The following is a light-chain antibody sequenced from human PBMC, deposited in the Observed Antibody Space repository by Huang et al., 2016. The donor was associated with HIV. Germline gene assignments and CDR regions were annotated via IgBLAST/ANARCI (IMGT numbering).Light chain of an antibody. Sequence: EVLLTQSPATLSVSPGERATLSCRASQSVSTNLDWYQQKPGQAPRPRIYGASTRATGVPARFSGSGSGSEFTLTLSSLQSEDSAVYYCQQYNSWPPLFTFGPGTKVDIK. V-gene: IGKV3-15*01. CDR2: GAS. CDR1: QSVSTN. J-gene: IGKJ3*01. CDR3: QQYNSWPPLFT.